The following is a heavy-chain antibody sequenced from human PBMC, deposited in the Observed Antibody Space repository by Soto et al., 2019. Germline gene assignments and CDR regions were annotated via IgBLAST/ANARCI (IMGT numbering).Heavy chain of an antibody. CDR1: RFSFSTYW. J-gene: IGHJ5*02. D-gene: IGHD2-15*01. Sequence: PGGSLRLSCAASRFSFSTYWMSWVRQAPGKGLEWVANIKPDGSDKNYADSVKGRFSISRDNAKNTLDLQMNTLAAEDTAVYYCATEMGADCGGISDCYSWFDPWGQGTLVTVSS. CDR3: ATEMGADCGGISDCYSWFDP. CDR2: IKPDGSDK. V-gene: IGHV3-7*01.